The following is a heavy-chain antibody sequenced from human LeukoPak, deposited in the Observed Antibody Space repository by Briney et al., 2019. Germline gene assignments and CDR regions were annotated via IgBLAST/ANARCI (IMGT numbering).Heavy chain of an antibody. D-gene: IGHD5-18*01. Sequence: PSETLSLTCTVSGGSISSYYWSWIRQPPGKGLEWIGYIYYSGSTNYNPSLKSRVTISVDTSKNQFSLQLSSVTAADTAVYYCARVLPAGWDSAGYSYGYFDYWGQGTLVPVSS. J-gene: IGHJ4*02. V-gene: IGHV4-59*01. CDR1: GGSISSYY. CDR2: IYYSGST. CDR3: ARVLPAGWDSAGYSYGYFDY.